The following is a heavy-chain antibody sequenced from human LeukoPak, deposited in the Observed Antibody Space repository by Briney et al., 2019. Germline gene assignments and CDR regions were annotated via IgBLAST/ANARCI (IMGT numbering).Heavy chain of an antibody. J-gene: IGHJ4*02. CDR3: ARHRYCSSTSCYLVVFDY. Sequence: SETLSLTCTVSGYSISSGYYWGWIRQPPGKGLEWIGSIYHSGSTYYNPSLKSRVTISVDTSKNQFSLKLSSVTAADTAVYYCARHRYCSSTSCYLVVFDYWGQGTLVTVSS. D-gene: IGHD2-2*01. CDR1: GYSISSGYY. CDR2: IYHSGST. V-gene: IGHV4-38-2*02.